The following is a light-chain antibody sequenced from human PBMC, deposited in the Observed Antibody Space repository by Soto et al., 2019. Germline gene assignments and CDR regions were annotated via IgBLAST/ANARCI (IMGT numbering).Light chain of an antibody. V-gene: IGLV4-60*02. CDR2: LQGSGIF. CDR1: SGRSTYI. Sequence: QPVLTQSSSASASLGSSVKLTCTLSSGRSTYIIAWHQQQPGKAPRYLMKLQGSGIFDKGSGLPDRFSGSSSGADRYLTISNLQFEDEADYYCETWDSNTVLFGGGTKVTVL. CDR3: ETWDSNTVL. J-gene: IGLJ2*01.